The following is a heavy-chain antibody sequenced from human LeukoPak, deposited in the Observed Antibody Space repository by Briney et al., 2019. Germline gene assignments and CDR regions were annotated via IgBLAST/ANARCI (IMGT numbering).Heavy chain of an antibody. J-gene: IGHJ4*02. D-gene: IGHD5-24*01. V-gene: IGHV3-73*01. Sequence: GGSLRLSCAASGFTFSGSAMHWVRQASGKGLEWVGRIRSKANSYATAYAASVKGRFTISRDDSKNTAYLQMNSLKTEDTAVYYCTRGGDGYKFDYWGQGTLVTVSS. CDR3: TRGGDGYKFDY. CDR1: GFTFSGSA. CDR2: IRSKANSYAT.